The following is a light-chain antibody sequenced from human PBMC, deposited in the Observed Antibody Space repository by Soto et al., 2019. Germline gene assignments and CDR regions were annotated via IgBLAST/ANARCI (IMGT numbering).Light chain of an antibody. V-gene: IGKV1-6*01. CDR1: QGIRDD. Sequence: AIQMTQSPSSLSASVGDRVTITCRASQGIRDDLAWYQQKPGKAPKLLIYAASNLQSGVPSRFGGSGSGTDFTLIISSLQPEDFATYYCLQDYDYPYTFGQGTKVDIK. J-gene: IGKJ2*01. CDR2: AAS. CDR3: LQDYDYPYT.